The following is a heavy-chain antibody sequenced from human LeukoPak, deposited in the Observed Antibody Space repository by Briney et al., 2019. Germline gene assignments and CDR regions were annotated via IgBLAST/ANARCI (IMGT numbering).Heavy chain of an antibody. Sequence: SETLSLTCAVYGGSFSAYYYYWSWIRQPPGRGLEWIGEISHSGSTNDNPSLKSRVTISIDTSKNQFSLRLSSVTAADTAVYYCARGVDDSATFFYSYYMDVWGKGTTVTVFS. V-gene: IGHV4-34*01. CDR2: ISHSGST. J-gene: IGHJ6*03. CDR3: ARGVDDSATFFYSYYMDV. CDR1: GGSFSAYY. D-gene: IGHD2/OR15-2a*01.